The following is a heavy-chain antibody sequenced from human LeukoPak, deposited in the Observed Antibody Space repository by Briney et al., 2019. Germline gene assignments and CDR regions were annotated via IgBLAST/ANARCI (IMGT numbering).Heavy chain of an antibody. CDR3: ARADIIVVAGATPVGSGFEY. CDR1: GGTFSSCA. Sequence: ASVKVSCKASGGTFSSCAINWVRQATGQGLEWMGWMNPNSGNTGYAQKFQGRVTMTRDTSTSTAYMELQSLTSDDTAVYYCARADIIVVAGATPVGSGFEYWGQGALITVS. D-gene: IGHD2-15*01. V-gene: IGHV1-8*02. J-gene: IGHJ4*02. CDR2: MNPNSGNT.